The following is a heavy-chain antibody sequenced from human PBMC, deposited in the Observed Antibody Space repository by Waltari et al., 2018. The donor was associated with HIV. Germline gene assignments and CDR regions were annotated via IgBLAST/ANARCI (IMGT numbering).Heavy chain of an antibody. V-gene: IGHV3-21*01. Sequence: EVQLVESGGGLVKPGGSLRLSCAGYGFTFSSYGMNWVRQAPGKGLEWVAYISSSSGHMKYADSVKGRFTISRDNAKNSLYLQINSLRAEDTAVYYCASRSSGRVAYGLDVWGQGTTVIVSS. CDR2: ISSSSGHM. J-gene: IGHJ6*02. CDR1: GFTFSSYG. CDR3: ASRSSGRVAYGLDV. D-gene: IGHD6-19*01.